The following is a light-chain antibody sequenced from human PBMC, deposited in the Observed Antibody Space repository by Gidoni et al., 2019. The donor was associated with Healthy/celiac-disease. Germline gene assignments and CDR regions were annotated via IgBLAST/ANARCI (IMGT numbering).Light chain of an antibody. V-gene: IGLV1-40*01. CDR3: QSYDSSLSAVV. J-gene: IGLJ2*01. Sequence: QSVLTQPPSVSGAPGQRVTISCTGSSSKRGAGYDVHWYQQLPGTAPKLLIYGNSNRPSGVPDRFSGSKSGTSASLAITGLQAEDEADYYCQSYDSSLSAVVFGGGTKLTVL. CDR1: SSKRGAGYD. CDR2: GNS.